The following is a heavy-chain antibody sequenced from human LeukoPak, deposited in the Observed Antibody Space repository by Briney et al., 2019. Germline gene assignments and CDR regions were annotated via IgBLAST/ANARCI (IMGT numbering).Heavy chain of an antibody. Sequence: ASGPTLVKSTQTVTLTCSFSGFSLNSGGEAVGWVRQPPGKAPEFLTLVYWHNDERYSPSLRARLNITKDASKNQVVLTRINMDPVDTGTYYCVHRRGYHYGYEPFDHWGQGTRLIVSS. J-gene: IGHJ4*02. CDR3: VHRRGYHYGYEPFDH. CDR2: VYWHNDE. D-gene: IGHD5-18*01. CDR1: GFSLNSGGEA. V-gene: IGHV2-5*04.